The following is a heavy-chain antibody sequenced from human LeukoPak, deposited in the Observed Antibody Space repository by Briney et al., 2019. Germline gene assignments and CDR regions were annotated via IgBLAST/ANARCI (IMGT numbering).Heavy chain of an antibody. J-gene: IGHJ4*02. Sequence: GSSVKVSCKASGGTFSSYAISWVRQAPGQGLEWMGRIIPILGIANYAQKFQGRVTITADKSTSTAYMELSSLRSEDTAVYYCARSSAVVPAAISDYWGQGTLVTVSS. D-gene: IGHD2-2*01. CDR2: IIPILGIA. CDR3: ARSSAVVPAAISDY. CDR1: GGTFSSYA. V-gene: IGHV1-69*04.